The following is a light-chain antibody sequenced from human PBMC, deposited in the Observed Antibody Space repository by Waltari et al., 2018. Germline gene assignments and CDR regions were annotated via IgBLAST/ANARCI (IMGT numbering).Light chain of an antibody. CDR3: QQYYSYPRT. V-gene: IGKV1-39*01. Sequence: DIQMTQSPSSLPASIGDRVTITCRASQSISGYLNWYQQKPGKAPNLLIYTASTLQSGVPSRFSGSGSGTDFTLTISSLQPDDFATYYCQQYYSYPRTFGPGTKVDIK. J-gene: IGKJ3*01. CDR2: TAS. CDR1: QSISGY.